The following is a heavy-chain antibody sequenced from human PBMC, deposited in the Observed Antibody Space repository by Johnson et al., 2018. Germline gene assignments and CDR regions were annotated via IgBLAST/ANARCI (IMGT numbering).Heavy chain of an antibody. J-gene: IGHJ4*02. Sequence: EVQLLESGGGLVQPGGSLRLSCVVSGFTFGNYWMSWVRQAPWKGLEWVGNVKEDGSEKYYVDSVKGRFTISRDNTKNSLFLQMDSLIAEDTAMYYCVTNLVYAKSGAFWGQGTLVTVSS. V-gene: IGHV3-7*01. CDR3: VTNLVYAKSGAF. D-gene: IGHD2-8*01. CDR1: GFTFGNYW. CDR2: VKEDGSEK.